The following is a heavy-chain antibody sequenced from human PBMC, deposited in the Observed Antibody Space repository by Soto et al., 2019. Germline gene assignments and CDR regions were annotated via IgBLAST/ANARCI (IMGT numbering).Heavy chain of an antibody. CDR2: IHNSGST. Sequence: QVQLQESGPGLVKPSETLSLTCTVSGGSITSYYWSWMRQPPGKGLEWIGYIHNSGSTNYNPSLMGRVTISVDTSKNQFSLKLNSVTAADTAVYYCARDNTGMDVWGQGTTVTVSS. CDR1: GGSITSYY. J-gene: IGHJ6*02. CDR3: ARDNTGMDV. V-gene: IGHV4-59*01.